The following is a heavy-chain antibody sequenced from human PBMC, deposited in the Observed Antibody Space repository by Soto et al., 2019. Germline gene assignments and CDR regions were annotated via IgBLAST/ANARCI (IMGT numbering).Heavy chain of an antibody. V-gene: IGHV3-7*01. CDR3: ARDFGELDY. D-gene: IGHD1-1*01. Sequence: HPGGSLRLSCEASVLIFSSYWMSWVRQAPGKGLEWVANIKPDGSEEDYVDSVKGRFTISRDNAKNSLYLHMNSLRVEDTAIYYSARDFGELDYWGQGTLVTVSS. J-gene: IGHJ4*02. CDR2: IKPDGSEE. CDR1: VLIFSSYW.